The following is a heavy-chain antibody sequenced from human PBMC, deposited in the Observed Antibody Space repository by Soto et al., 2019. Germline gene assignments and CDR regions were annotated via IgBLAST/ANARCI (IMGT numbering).Heavy chain of an antibody. CDR3: ARQGSGWYPDY. Sequence: QVQLVESGGGVVQPGRSLRLSCAASGFTFSSYAMHWVRQAPGKGLEWVAVISCDGSNKYYADSVKGRFTISRDNSKNTLYLQMNSLRAEDTAVYYCARQGSGWYPDYWGQGTLVTVSS. V-gene: IGHV3-30-3*01. CDR1: GFTFSSYA. J-gene: IGHJ4*02. CDR2: ISCDGSNK. D-gene: IGHD6-19*01.